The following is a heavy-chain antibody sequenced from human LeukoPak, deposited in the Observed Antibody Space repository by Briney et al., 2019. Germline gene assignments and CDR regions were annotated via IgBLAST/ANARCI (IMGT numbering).Heavy chain of an antibody. Sequence: PGGSLLLSCASSGVPFISYALGWVGPAPGKGLEWVSGIICSGGSTYYADSVKDRFTISRDNSKNTLSLQMNSLRAEDTAVYYCAKDQQWLVRGYFQHWGQGTLVTVSS. CDR2: IICSGGST. D-gene: IGHD6-19*01. V-gene: IGHV3-23*01. CDR3: AKDQQWLVRGYFQH. J-gene: IGHJ1*01. CDR1: GVPFISYA.